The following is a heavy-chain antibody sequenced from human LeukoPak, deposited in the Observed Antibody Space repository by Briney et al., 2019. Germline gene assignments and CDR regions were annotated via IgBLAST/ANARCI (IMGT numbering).Heavy chain of an antibody. V-gene: IGHV1-2*02. CDR2: INPNSGGT. CDR3: ARDQITIPDYYYYGMDV. D-gene: IGHD3-3*01. Sequence: ASVKVSCKASGYTFTGYYMHWVRQAPGQGLEWMGWINPNSGGTNYAQKFQGRVTMTRDTSISTAYMELSRLRSDDTAVYYCARDQITIPDYYYYGMDVWGQGTLVTVSS. J-gene: IGHJ6*02. CDR1: GYTFTGYY.